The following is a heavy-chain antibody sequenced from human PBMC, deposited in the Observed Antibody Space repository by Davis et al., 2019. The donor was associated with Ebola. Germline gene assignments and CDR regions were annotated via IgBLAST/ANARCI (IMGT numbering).Heavy chain of an antibody. J-gene: IGHJ4*02. CDR3: ARGRYCDY. D-gene: IGHD2-15*01. Sequence: GGSLRLSCEASGFTFSSYWMTWVRQAPGKGLEWVANIKQDGSEKYYVDSVKGRFSISRDNARNSLYLQMNSLRDEDTAVYYCARGRYCDYWGQRTLVTVSS. V-gene: IGHV3-7*04. CDR2: IKQDGSEK. CDR1: GFTFSSYW.